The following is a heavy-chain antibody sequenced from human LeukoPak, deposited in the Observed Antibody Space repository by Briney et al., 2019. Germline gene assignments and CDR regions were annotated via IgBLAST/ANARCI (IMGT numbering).Heavy chain of an antibody. CDR1: GFTFSSYA. D-gene: IGHD5-24*01. Sequence: PGRSLRLSCAASGFTFSSYAMSWVRQAPRKGPEWLSAVSGSGGSTYYADSVKGRFTISRDNSKNTLYLQMNSLRAEDTAVYYCAKDAPDGRYNWFDPWGQGTLVTVSS. V-gene: IGHV3-23*01. CDR2: VSGSGGST. J-gene: IGHJ5*02. CDR3: AKDAPDGRYNWFDP.